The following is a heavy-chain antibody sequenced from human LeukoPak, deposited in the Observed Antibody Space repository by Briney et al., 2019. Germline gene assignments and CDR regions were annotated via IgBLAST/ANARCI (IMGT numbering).Heavy chain of an antibody. Sequence: ASVTVSFKASGYTFTDYYMHWVRQAPGQGVEWMGWINPNSGGTNYAQKFQGRVTMTRDTSISTAYMELSRLRSDDTAVYYCARVKGYCSSTSCSPIDYWGQGTLVTVSS. CDR1: GYTFTDYY. J-gene: IGHJ4*02. CDR3: ARVKGYCSSTSCSPIDY. V-gene: IGHV1-2*02. CDR2: INPNSGGT. D-gene: IGHD2-2*01.